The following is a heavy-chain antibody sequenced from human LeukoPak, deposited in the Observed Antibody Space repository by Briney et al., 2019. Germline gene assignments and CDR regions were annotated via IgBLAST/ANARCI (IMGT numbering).Heavy chain of an antibody. CDR3: ARDISGTAFDY. J-gene: IGHJ4*02. CDR1: GYSFRNQW. Sequence: GESLKISCKASGYSFRNQWIGWVRQMPGKGLEWMGIIYPADSDTRYRPSFQGQVTISVDKSITTVYLQWSSLKASDTAMYYCARDISGTAFDYWGQGTLVTVSS. CDR2: IYPADSDT. D-gene: IGHD3-22*01. V-gene: IGHV5-51*01.